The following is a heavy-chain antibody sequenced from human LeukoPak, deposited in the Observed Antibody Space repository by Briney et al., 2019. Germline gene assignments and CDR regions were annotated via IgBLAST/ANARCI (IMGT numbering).Heavy chain of an antibody. D-gene: IGHD5-18*01. J-gene: IGHJ4*02. CDR3: AKGEGYSYPPGFDY. V-gene: IGHV3-30-3*01. Sequence: PGGSLRLSCAASGFTFSSYAMHWVRQAPGKGLEWVAVISYDGSNKYYADSVKGRFTISRDNSKNSLYLQMNSLRTEDTALYYCAKGEGYSYPPGFDYWGQGTLVTVSS. CDR2: ISYDGSNK. CDR1: GFTFSSYA.